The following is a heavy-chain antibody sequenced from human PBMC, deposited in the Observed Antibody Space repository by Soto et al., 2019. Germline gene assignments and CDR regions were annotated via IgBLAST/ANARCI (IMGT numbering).Heavy chain of an antibody. CDR2: IYHIGST. D-gene: IGHD5-18*01. CDR3: AIWIHPTCPICCMDF. Sequence: SSETLSLTCAVSGGSISSSNWWRWVRQPPGKGLEWIGEIYHIGSTNYNPSLKSRVTISVDKSKNQFSLKLSSVTAADTAVYYCAIWIHPTCPICCMDFFGRRTSVIVSS. CDR1: GGSISSSNW. J-gene: IGHJ6*02. V-gene: IGHV4-4*02.